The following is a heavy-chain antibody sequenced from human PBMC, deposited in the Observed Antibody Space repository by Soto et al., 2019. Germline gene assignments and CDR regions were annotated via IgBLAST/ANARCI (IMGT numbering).Heavy chain of an antibody. J-gene: IGHJ4*02. CDR1: GGSVSSGGFY. CDR2: MYNDGRT. Sequence: QVRLQESGPGLVKPSQILSLTCTVSGGSVSSGGFYWNWIRQHPGKGLEWIGYMYNDGRTEYNPSLKSRVSISVDTPKNQFSLKVMSVTVADTAVYYCTREAGYWGQGTLVTVSS. D-gene: IGHD6-25*01. V-gene: IGHV4-31*03. CDR3: TREAGY.